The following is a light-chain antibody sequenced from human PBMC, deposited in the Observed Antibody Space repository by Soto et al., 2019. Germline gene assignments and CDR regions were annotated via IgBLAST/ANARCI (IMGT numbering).Light chain of an antibody. CDR2: DAY. V-gene: IGKV3-11*01. Sequence: EVLLTQSPFTLSLSPGERATLSCRASQSFRGLLAWYQQKPGQAPRLLIYDAYNRATGIPPRFSGSGSGTDFTLTLSILEPEYSAVYYCQPRHMCPITFGQGTRLEIK. CDR3: QPRHMCPIT. J-gene: IGKJ5*01. CDR1: QSFRGL.